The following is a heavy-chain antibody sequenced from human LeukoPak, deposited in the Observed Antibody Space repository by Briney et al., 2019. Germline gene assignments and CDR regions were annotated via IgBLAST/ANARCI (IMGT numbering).Heavy chain of an antibody. Sequence: GGSLRLSCAASGFTVSSNYMSWVRQAPGKGLEWVSVIYSGGSTYYADSVKGRFTISRDNSKNTLYLQMNSLRAEDTAVYYCARDRPSIGRSDDWGQGTLVTVSS. D-gene: IGHD2-15*01. J-gene: IGHJ4*02. V-gene: IGHV3-53*01. CDR2: IYSGGST. CDR3: ARDRPSIGRSDD. CDR1: GFTVSSNY.